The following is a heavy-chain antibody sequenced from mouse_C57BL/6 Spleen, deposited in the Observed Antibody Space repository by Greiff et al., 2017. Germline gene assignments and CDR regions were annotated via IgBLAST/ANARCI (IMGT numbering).Heavy chain of an antibody. D-gene: IGHD1-1*01. J-gene: IGHJ4*01. CDR1: GYTFTSYW. CDR3: AREGGYSTAMDY. V-gene: IGHV1-55*01. CDR2: IYPGSGST. Sequence: QVQLQQPGAELVKPGASVKLSCKASGYTFTSYWITWVKQRPGQGLEWIGDIYPGSGSTNYNEKFKSKATLTVDTSSSTAYMQLSSLTSEDSAVYYCAREGGYSTAMDYWGQGTSVTVSS.